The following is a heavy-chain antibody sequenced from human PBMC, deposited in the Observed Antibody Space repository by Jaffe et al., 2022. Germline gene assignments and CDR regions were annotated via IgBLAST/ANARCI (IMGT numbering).Heavy chain of an antibody. V-gene: IGHV3-30*02. D-gene: IGHD3-3*01. CDR3: AKDFGFLDIYGDYMDV. J-gene: IGHJ6*03. CDR1: GFTFSSYG. Sequence: QVQLVESGGGVVQPGGSLRLSCAASGFTFSSYGMHWVRQAPGKGLEWVAFIRYDGSNKYYADSVKGRFTISRDNSKNTLYLQMNSLRAEDTAVYYCAKDFGFLDIYGDYMDVWGKGTTVTVSS. CDR2: IRYDGSNK.